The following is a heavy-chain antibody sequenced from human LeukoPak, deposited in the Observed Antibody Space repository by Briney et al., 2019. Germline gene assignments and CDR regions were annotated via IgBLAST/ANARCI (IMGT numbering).Heavy chain of an antibody. J-gene: IGHJ4*02. CDR1: GFTFPTYA. Sequence: PGGSLRLSCAASGFTFPTYAMSWVRQVPGKGLEWVSGISGNGVNTYYADSVKGRFTISRDNSGKTLFLHMNSLRADDAAVYYCAKDAFASGWYYFDSWGQGTLVTVSS. D-gene: IGHD6-19*01. CDR3: AKDAFASGWYYFDS. CDR2: ISGNGVNT. V-gene: IGHV3-23*01.